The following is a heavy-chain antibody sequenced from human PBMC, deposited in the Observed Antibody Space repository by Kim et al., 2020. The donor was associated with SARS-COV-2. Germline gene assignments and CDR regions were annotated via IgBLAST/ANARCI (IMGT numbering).Heavy chain of an antibody. CDR2: VYYGGRS. CDR3: ARRRVTGHTFEH. Sequence: SETLSLTCSVSGDSITSYYWTWVRQPPGKGLEWIGYVYYGGRSHYNPSLQSRVTITVDTSKSHFSLRLSPGTAADTAAYYCARRRVTGHTFEHWRQG. V-gene: IGHV4-59*12. D-gene: IGHD1-20*01. CDR1: GDSITSYY. J-gene: IGHJ1*01.